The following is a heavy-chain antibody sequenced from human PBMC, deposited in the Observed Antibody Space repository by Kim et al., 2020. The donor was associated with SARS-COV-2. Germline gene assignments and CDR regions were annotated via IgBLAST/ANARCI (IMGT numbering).Heavy chain of an antibody. CDR3: ARQSGGALRYFDWLFPFDAFDI. D-gene: IGHD3-9*01. CDR2: ISYSGST. CDR1: GGSISSSSYY. Sequence: SETLSLTCTVSGGSISSSSYYWGWIRQPPGKGLEWIGSISYSGSTYYNPSLKSRVTISVDTSKNQFSLKLSSVTAADTAVYYCARQSGGALRYFDWLFPFDAFDIWGQGTMVTVSS. V-gene: IGHV4-39*01. J-gene: IGHJ3*02.